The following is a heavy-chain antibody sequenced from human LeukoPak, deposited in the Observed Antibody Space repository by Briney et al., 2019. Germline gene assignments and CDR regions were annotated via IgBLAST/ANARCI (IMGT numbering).Heavy chain of an antibody. D-gene: IGHD3-22*01. CDR2: ISAYNGNT. J-gene: IGHJ4*02. CDR3: ARSYSTYYYDSSGYYHFDY. CDR1: GYTFTSYG. Sequence: GASVKVSCKASGYTFTSYGISWVRQATGQGLEWMGWISAYNGNTNYAQKLQGRVTMTTDTSTSTAYMELRSLRSDDTAGYYCARSYSTYYYDSSGYYHFDYWGQGTLVTVSS. V-gene: IGHV1-18*01.